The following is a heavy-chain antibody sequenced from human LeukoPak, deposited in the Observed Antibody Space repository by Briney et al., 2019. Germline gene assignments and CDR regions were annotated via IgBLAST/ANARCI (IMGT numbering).Heavy chain of an antibody. D-gene: IGHD6-19*01. V-gene: IGHV3-21*01. CDR3: ARAVSPGYSSGWSIPFDY. Sequence: GGSLRLSCAASGFTFSSYSMNWVRQAPGKGLEWVSSISSSSSYIYYADSVKGRFTISRDNAKNTLYLQMNSLRAEDTAVYYCARAVSPGYSSGWSIPFDYWGQGTLVTVSS. J-gene: IGHJ4*02. CDR1: GFTFSSYS. CDR2: ISSSSSYI.